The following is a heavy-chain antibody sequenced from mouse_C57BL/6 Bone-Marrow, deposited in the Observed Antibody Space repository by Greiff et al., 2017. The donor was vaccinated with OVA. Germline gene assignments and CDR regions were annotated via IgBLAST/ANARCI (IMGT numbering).Heavy chain of an antibody. V-gene: IGHV1-26*01. CDR2: INPNNGGT. CDR3: ARHLLGYAMDY. J-gene: IGHJ4*01. Sequence: VQLQQSGPELVKPGASVKISCTASGYTFTDYYMNWVKQSHGKSLEWIGDINPNNGGTSYNQKFKGKATLTVDKSSSTAYLELRSLTSEDSAVYYCARHLLGYAMDYWGQGTSVTVSS. CDR1: GYTFTDYY. D-gene: IGHD2-1*01.